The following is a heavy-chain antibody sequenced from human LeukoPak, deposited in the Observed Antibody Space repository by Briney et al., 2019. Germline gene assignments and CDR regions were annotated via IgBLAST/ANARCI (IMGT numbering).Heavy chain of an antibody. CDR3: ARDPSPEVVVISWFDP. D-gene: IGHD3-22*01. CDR2: ISYDGSNK. V-gene: IGHV3-30-3*01. Sequence: SXXXSCXXSGFTFSSYAMHWVRQAPGKGLEGVAVISYDGSNKYYADSVKGGFTISRDNSKNTLYLQMNSLRAEDTAVYYCARDPSPEVVVISWFDPWGQGTLVTVSS. CDR1: GFTFSSYA. J-gene: IGHJ5*02.